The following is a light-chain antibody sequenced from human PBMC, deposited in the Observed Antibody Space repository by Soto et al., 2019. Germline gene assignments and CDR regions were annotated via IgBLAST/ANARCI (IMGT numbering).Light chain of an antibody. Sequence: VLTQSPVTLSVSPGERATLSCRASESVGFSLAWFQQKPGQAPRLLIYGASTRATGIPVRFSGSGSGTEFTLTISSLQSEDRAVYFCQQYYDWRTFGQGTKVEIK. CDR3: QQYYDWRT. CDR1: ESVGFS. V-gene: IGKV3-15*01. CDR2: GAS. J-gene: IGKJ1*01.